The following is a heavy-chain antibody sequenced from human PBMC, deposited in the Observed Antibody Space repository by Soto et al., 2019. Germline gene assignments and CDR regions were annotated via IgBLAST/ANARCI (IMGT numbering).Heavy chain of an antibody. V-gene: IGHV3-23*01. J-gene: IGHJ5*02. CDR2: IHGEGAGT. Sequence: AQLLESGGGLVQPGGSLRLSCAASGFTFRNYAMNWVRQAPGKGLEWVSSIHGEGAGTYYADSVKGRFTVSRDDSKEPLYLQMSSLRVDDTAVYYCAKDGVARNGDWDWFDPWGQGTLVTVAS. CDR1: GFTFRNYA. CDR3: AKDGVARNGDWDWFDP. D-gene: IGHD6-19*01.